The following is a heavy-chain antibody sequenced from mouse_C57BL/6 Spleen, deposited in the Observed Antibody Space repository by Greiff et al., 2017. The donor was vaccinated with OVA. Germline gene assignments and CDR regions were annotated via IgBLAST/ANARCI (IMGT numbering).Heavy chain of an antibody. CDR3: ARWRSPWYFDV. V-gene: IGHV1-50*01. CDR2: IDPSDSYT. CDR1: GYTFTSYW. J-gene: IGHJ1*03. Sequence: QVQLQQPRAELVKPGASVKLSCKASGYTFTSYWMQWVNQRPGQGLEWIGEIDPSDSYTNYNQKFKGKATLTVDTSSSTAYMQLSSLTSEDSAVYYCARWRSPWYFDVWGTGTTVTVSS.